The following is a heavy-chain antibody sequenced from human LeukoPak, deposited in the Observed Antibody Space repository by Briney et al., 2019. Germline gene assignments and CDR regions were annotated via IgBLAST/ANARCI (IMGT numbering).Heavy chain of an antibody. CDR2: ITVSGDTT. CDR3: ALGYSSGWFPY. D-gene: IGHD6-19*01. J-gene: IGHJ4*02. V-gene: IGHV3-23*01. Sequence: GGSLSLSCAASGFTFSNSAMSWVRQAPGKGLEWVSAITVSGDTTYYADSVKGRFIISRDNSKNTLYLQMNSLRAEDTAVYYCALGYSSGWFPYWGQGTLDTVSS. CDR1: GFTFSNSA.